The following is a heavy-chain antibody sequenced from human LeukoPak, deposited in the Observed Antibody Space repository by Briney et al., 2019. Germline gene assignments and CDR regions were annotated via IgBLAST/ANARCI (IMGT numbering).Heavy chain of an antibody. CDR2: MWHDGSHK. D-gene: IGHD6-19*01. CDR1: GFTFSSYG. CDR3: ASGVYSSGWYLDY. J-gene: IGHJ4*02. Sequence: GGSLRLSCAASGFTFSSYGMHWVRQAPGKGLEWVAVMWHDGSHKYYADSVTGRFTISRDNSKNTLYLQMNSLRAEDTAIYYCASGVYSSGWYLDYWGQGTLVTVSS. V-gene: IGHV3-33*08.